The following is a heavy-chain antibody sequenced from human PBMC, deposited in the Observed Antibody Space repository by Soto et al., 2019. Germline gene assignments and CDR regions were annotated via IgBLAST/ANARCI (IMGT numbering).Heavy chain of an antibody. J-gene: IGHJ3*02. CDR1: GYTFTSYD. D-gene: IGHD3-3*01. V-gene: IGHV1-8*01. Sequence: GSVKVSCKASGYTFTSYDIDWVRQATGQGLEWMGWMNPNSGNTGYAQKFQGRVTMTRNTSISTAYMELSSLRSEDTAVYYCARIRTRITIFGVVTNDAFDIWGQGTMVTVSS. CDR2: MNPNSGNT. CDR3: ARIRTRITIFGVVTNDAFDI.